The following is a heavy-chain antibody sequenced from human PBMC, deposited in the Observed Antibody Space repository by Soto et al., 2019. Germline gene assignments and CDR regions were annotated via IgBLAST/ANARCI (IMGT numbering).Heavy chain of an antibody. D-gene: IGHD4-17*01. CDR1: GFTVSSNY. CDR2: IYSGGST. Sequence: EVQLVETGGGLIQPGGSLRLSCAASGFTVSSNYMSWVRQAPGKGLEWVSVIYSGGSTYYADSVKGRFTISRDNSKNTVYLQMNILSGEDTAVYYCARENDYGVHNWFDHWGQGTLVTVSS. J-gene: IGHJ5*02. CDR3: ARENDYGVHNWFDH. V-gene: IGHV3-53*02.